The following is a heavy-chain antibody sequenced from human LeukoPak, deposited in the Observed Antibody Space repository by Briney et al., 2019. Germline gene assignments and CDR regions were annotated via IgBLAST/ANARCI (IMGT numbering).Heavy chain of an antibody. J-gene: IGHJ3*02. D-gene: IGHD2-2*01. CDR2: ISSSSSYI. CDR1: GFTFSSYS. Sequence: GGSLRLSCAASGFTFSSYSMNWVRQAPGKGLEWVSSISSSSSYIYYADSVKGRFTISRDNAKNSLYLQMNSLRAEDTAVYYCARGPVDIVVVPAALDAFDIWGQGTMVTVSS. V-gene: IGHV3-21*01. CDR3: ARGPVDIVVVPAALDAFDI.